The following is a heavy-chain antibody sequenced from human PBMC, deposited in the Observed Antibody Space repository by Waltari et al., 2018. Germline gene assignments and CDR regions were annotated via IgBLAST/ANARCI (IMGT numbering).Heavy chain of an antibody. D-gene: IGHD3-10*01. CDR2: IFSYDEK. CDR1: GFSLNNARMG. V-gene: IGHV2-26*01. J-gene: IGHJ4*02. CDR3: ARVGRYYYGSGTYNFDY. Sequence: QVTSKESGPVLVKPTETLTLTCTVSGFSLNNARMGVSWIRQAPGKALEWLAHIFSYDEKFYSTSLKNRLTISKDTSKSQVVLTMTNMDPVDTATYFCARVGRYYYGSGTYNFDYWGQGTLVTVSS.